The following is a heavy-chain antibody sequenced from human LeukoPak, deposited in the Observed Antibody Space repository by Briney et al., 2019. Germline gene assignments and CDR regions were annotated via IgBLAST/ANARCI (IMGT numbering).Heavy chain of an antibody. J-gene: IGHJ4*02. V-gene: IGHV4-38-2*01. CDR2: FYHSGST. Sequence: PSETLSLTCGVSGYSISSGYYWGWIRQPPGKGLEWIGSFYHSGSTYYNPSLKSRVTMSEDTSRNQFSLKLSSVTAADTAMHYCARSFGQSRFDYWGQGILVTVSS. CDR3: ARSFGQSRFDY. CDR1: GYSISSGYY. D-gene: IGHD3-3*01.